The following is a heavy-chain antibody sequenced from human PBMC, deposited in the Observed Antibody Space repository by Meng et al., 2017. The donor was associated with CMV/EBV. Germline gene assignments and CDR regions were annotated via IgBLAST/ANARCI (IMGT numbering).Heavy chain of an antibody. CDR2: IRYDGSNK. D-gene: IGHD1-26*01. Sequence: GGSLRLSCAASGFTFSNYGMHWVRQAPGKGLEWVAFIRYDGSNKYYADSVKGRFTISGDNSKNTLYLQMNSLRAEDTAEYYCAKDLGYSGSYWGVYWGQGTLVTVSS. V-gene: IGHV3-30*02. J-gene: IGHJ4*02. CDR3: AKDLGYSGSYWGVY. CDR1: GFTFSNYG.